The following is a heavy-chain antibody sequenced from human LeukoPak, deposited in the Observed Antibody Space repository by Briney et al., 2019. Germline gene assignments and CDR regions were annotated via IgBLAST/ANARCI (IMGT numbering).Heavy chain of an antibody. V-gene: IGHV3-48*01. Sequence: SGGSLRLSCEGSGFNFSSYSMNWARQAPGKGLEWVSFITGSSRAIYYADSVKGRFIISRDNSKNTLYLQMNSLRAEDTAVYYCAKRGYCRGGTCFSHDAFDIWGQGTMVTVSS. J-gene: IGHJ3*02. CDR2: ITGSSRAI. CDR3: AKRGYCRGGTCFSHDAFDI. CDR1: GFNFSSYS. D-gene: IGHD2-15*01.